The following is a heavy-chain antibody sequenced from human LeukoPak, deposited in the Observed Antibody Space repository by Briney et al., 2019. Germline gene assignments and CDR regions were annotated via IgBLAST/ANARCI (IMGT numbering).Heavy chain of an antibody. CDR1: GGSFSGYY. V-gene: IGHV4-34*01. J-gene: IGHJ4*02. Sequence: KPSETLSLTCAVYGGSFSGYYWSWIRQPPGKGLEWIGEINHSGSTNYNPSLKSRVTISVDTSKNQFSLKLSSVTAADTAVYYCARLYCSSTSCLGAFDYWGQGTLVTVSS. CDR3: ARLYCSSTSCLGAFDY. D-gene: IGHD2-2*01. CDR2: INHSGST.